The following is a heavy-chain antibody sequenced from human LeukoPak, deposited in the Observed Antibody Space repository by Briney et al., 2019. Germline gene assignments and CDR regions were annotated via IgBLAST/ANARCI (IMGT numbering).Heavy chain of an antibody. D-gene: IGHD1-26*01. Sequence: GGSLRLSCAASGFTFSSYEMNWVRQAPGEGLQWVSYISSSGSTIYYADSVKGRFTISRDNAKNSLYLQMNSLRAEDTAFYYCASSGSYLFKDAFDIWGQGTMVTVSS. CDR2: ISSSGSTI. V-gene: IGHV3-48*03. J-gene: IGHJ3*02. CDR1: GFTFSSYE. CDR3: ASSGSYLFKDAFDI.